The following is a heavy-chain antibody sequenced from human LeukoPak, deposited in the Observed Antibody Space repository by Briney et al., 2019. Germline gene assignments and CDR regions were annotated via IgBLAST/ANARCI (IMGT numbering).Heavy chain of an antibody. CDR1: GFTFSSYT. CDR2: ISSSSYI. Sequence: GGSLRLSCAASGFTFSSYTMSWVRQAPVKGLEWVSSISSSSYIYYTDSVKGRFTISRDNAKNSLYLQMNSLRANDTAVYYCARAFLSHGYTYGDDYWGQGTLVTVSS. D-gene: IGHD5-18*01. V-gene: IGHV3-21*01. CDR3: ARAFLSHGYTYGDDY. J-gene: IGHJ4*02.